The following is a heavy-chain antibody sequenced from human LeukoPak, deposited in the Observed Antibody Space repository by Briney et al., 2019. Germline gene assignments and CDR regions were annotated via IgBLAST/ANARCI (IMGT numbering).Heavy chain of an antibody. CDR2: INHSGST. CDR3: VKRTLYYGMDV. Sequence: MTSETLSLTCAVYGGSFSGYYWSWIRQPPGKGLEWTGEINHSGSTNYNPSLKSRVTISVDTSKNQFSLKLSSVTAADTAVYYCVKRTLYYGMDVWGQGTTVTVSS. J-gene: IGHJ6*02. V-gene: IGHV4-34*01. CDR1: GGSFSGYY.